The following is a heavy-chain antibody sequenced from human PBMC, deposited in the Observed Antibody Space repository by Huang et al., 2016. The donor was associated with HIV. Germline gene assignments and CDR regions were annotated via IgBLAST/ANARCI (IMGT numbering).Heavy chain of an antibody. D-gene: IGHD2-15*01. J-gene: IGHJ3*02. CDR1: GYTVSELS. V-gene: IGHV1-24*01. CDR3: ATSTPDVGAGVLRSAFDI. Sequence: QVQLVESGAELKTPGASVRVSCKVSGYTVSELSLHWGRQAPEKGLEWRGGVDPEGGETIYAQRLQGRETRTEDTSTDTAYMELSSLRPEDTAVYYCATSTPDVGAGVLRSAFDIWGQGTMVTVSS. CDR2: VDPEGGET.